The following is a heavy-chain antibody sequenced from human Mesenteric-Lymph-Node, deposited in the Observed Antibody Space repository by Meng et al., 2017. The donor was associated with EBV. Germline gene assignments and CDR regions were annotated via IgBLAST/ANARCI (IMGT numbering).Heavy chain of an antibody. J-gene: IGHJ5*02. CDR3: ASAQCSGGGCPGGS. D-gene: IGHD2-15*01. V-gene: IGHV4-4*02. CDR1: GGSISSSNW. CDR2: IYHSGIT. Sequence: VQWQESGPVLVTPSGTLSLTGAVAGGSISSSNWWSWVRQPPGKGLEWIGEIYHSGITNYNPSLSSRVTMSVDKSKNQFSLNLISLTAADTAVYYCASAQCSGGGCPGGSWGQGTLVTVSS.